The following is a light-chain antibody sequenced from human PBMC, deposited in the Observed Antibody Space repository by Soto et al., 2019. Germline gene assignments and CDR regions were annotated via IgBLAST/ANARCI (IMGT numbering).Light chain of an antibody. J-gene: IGKJ2*01. CDR2: GAS. Sequence: EIVMTQSPASLSVSPGERATLSSRASQSVSSNLAWYQQKPGQAPRLLIYGASTRATGIPARFSGSGSGTEFTLNISSLQSEDFAVYYCQQYNNWPPHTFGHGTKLEIK. CDR1: QSVSSN. CDR3: QQYNNWPPHT. V-gene: IGKV3-15*01.